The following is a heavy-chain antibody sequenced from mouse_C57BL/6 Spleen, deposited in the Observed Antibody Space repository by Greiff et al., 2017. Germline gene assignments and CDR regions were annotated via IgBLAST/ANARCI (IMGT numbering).Heavy chain of an antibody. CDR3: ARGYDGYYLYYYAMDY. CDR1: GFTFSDYG. D-gene: IGHD2-3*01. Sequence: EVKLVESGGGLVKPGGSLKLSCAASGFTFSDYGMHWVRQAPEKGLEWVAYISSGSSTIYYADTEKGRFTISRDNAKNTLFLQMTSLRSEDTAMYYCARGYDGYYLYYYAMDYWGQGTSVTVSS. J-gene: IGHJ4*01. V-gene: IGHV5-17*01. CDR2: ISSGSSTI.